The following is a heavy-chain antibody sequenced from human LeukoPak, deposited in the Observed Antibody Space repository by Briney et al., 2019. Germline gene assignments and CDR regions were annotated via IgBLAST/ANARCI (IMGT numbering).Heavy chain of an antibody. V-gene: IGHV1-46*01. CDR2: IYPRDGST. CDR1: GYTFTSNY. J-gene: IGHJ4*02. Sequence: ASVKVSCKASGYTFTSNYIHWVRQAPGQGLEWMGMIYPRDGSTSYAQKFQGRVTVTRDTSTSTVHMELSGLRSEDTAVYYCARDQEGFDCWGQGTLVTVSS. CDR3: ARDQEGFDC.